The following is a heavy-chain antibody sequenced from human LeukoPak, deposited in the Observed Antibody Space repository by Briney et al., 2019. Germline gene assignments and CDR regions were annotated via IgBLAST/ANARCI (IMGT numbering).Heavy chain of an antibody. CDR2: VNPNSGGI. Sequence: LGASVKVSCKVSGYTLTELSMHWVRQAPGQGLEWMGWVNPNSGGIDYAQKFQGRITMTRETSISTAYMELNSLRSDDTAVYYCARGDMVRGLYYMDVWGRGTTVTVSS. CDR3: ARGDMVRGLYYMDV. CDR1: GYTLTELS. D-gene: IGHD3-10*01. V-gene: IGHV1-2*03. J-gene: IGHJ6*03.